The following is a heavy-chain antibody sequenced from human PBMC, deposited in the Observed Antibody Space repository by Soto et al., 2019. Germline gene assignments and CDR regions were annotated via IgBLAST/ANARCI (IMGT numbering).Heavy chain of an antibody. CDR2: MNPNSGNT. D-gene: IGHD2-2*01. CDR3: ARGIRLPAAMNYYYYMDV. CDR1: EYTFSSYD. J-gene: IGHJ6*03. Sequence: GASVKVSCKASEYTFSSYDINWVRLATGQGLEWMGWMNPNSGNTGYAQKLQGRVTMTRNTSISTAYKEQSSLRYENTAKNYSARGIRLPAAMNYYYYMDVWGKGTTVTVSS. V-gene: IGHV1-8*01.